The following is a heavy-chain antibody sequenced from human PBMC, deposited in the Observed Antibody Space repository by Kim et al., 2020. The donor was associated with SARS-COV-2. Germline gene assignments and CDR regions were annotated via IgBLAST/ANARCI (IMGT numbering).Heavy chain of an antibody. CDR3: ASKRWLQYYFDY. Sequence: NYNPSLRSRVTISVDTSKNQFSLQLSSVTAADTAVYYCASKRWLQYYFDYWGQGTLVTVSS. V-gene: IGHV4-34*01. J-gene: IGHJ4*02. D-gene: IGHD5-12*01.